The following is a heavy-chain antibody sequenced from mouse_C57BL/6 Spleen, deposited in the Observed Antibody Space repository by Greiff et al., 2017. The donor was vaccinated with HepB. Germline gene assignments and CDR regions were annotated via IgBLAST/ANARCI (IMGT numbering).Heavy chain of an antibody. Sequence: VQLQQSGTELVKPGASVKLSCKASGYTFTSYWMHWVKQRPGQGLEWIGNINPSNGGTNYNEKFKSKATLTVDKSSSTAYMQLSSLTSEDSAVYYCARWGLRLRENYAMDYRGQGTSVTVSS. J-gene: IGHJ4*01. CDR2: INPSNGGT. D-gene: IGHD3-2*02. V-gene: IGHV1-53*01. CDR1: GYTFTSYW. CDR3: ARWGLRLRENYAMDY.